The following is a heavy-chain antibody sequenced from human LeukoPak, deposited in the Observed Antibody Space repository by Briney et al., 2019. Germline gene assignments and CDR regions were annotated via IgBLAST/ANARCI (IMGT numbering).Heavy chain of an antibody. CDR3: ARDWYHAIDY. J-gene: IGHJ4*02. CDR1: GFTFSNYA. Sequence: GGSLRLSCAASGFTFSNYALHWVRQAPGKGLEWVAVISYDDTNKYYVDSVKGRFTISRDNSKNTLYLRMNSLRAEDTAVYYCARDWYHAIDYWGQGTLVTVSS. V-gene: IGHV3-30*04. CDR2: ISYDDTNK. D-gene: IGHD2-2*01.